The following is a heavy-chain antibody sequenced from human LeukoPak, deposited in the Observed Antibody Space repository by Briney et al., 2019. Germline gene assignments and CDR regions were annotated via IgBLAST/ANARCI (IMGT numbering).Heavy chain of an antibody. CDR3: AKEEFQYDYVWGSYRSLGY. CDR2: ISGSGGST. Sequence: GGSLRLPCAASEFIFSSYWMRWVRQAPGKGLEWVSAISGSGGSTYYADSVKGRFTISRDNSKNTLYLQMNSLRAEDTAVYYCAKEEFQYDYVWGSYRSLGYWGQGTLVTVSS. CDR1: EFIFSSYW. D-gene: IGHD3-16*02. J-gene: IGHJ4*02. V-gene: IGHV3-23*01.